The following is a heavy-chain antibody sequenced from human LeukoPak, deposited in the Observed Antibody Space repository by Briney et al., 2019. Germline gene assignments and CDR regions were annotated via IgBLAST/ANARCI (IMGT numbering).Heavy chain of an antibody. Sequence: SVKVSCKASGGTFSSYAISWARQAPGQGLEWMGRIIPILGIANYAQKFQGRVTITADKSTSTAYMELSSLRSEDTAVYYCARAPSYYYDSSGYPVCWGQGTLVTVSS. CDR1: GGTFSSYA. V-gene: IGHV1-69*04. D-gene: IGHD3-22*01. J-gene: IGHJ4*02. CDR3: ARAPSYYYDSSGYPVC. CDR2: IIPILGIA.